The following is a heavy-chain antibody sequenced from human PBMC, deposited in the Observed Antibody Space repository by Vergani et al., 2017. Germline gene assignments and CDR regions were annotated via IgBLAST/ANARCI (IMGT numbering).Heavy chain of an antibody. CDR2: IYPGDSDT. CDR1: GYSFTSYW. Sequence: EVQLVQSGAVVKQPGESLKISCKGSGYSFTSYWIGWVRQMPGKGLEWMGIIYPGDSDTRYSPSFQGQVTISADKSISTAYLQWSSLKAADTAMYYCARAYRPGTYYYYMDVWGQGTTVTVSS. D-gene: IGHD1-26*01. CDR3: ARAYRPGTYYYYMDV. J-gene: IGHJ6*03. V-gene: IGHV5-51*01.